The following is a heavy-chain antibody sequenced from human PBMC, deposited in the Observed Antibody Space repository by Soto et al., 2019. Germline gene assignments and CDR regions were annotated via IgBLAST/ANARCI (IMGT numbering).Heavy chain of an antibody. D-gene: IGHD6-19*01. CDR2: ILYSGST. CDR3: AKPQTGKSNGSQFDP. J-gene: IGHJ5*02. CDR1: GGSISSGRYY. Sequence: SETLSLTCTLSGGSISSGRYYWAWIRQPPGEGLEWIGSILYSGSTYYNPSLRSRVTISVDTSRNQFYLDLSSVTAADTAVYYCAKPQTGKSNGSQFDPWGQGTLVTVSS. V-gene: IGHV4-39*01.